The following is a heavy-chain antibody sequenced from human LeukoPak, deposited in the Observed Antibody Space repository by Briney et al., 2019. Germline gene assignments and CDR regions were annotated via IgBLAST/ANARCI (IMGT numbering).Heavy chain of an antibody. V-gene: IGHV3-7*05. Sequence: GGSLRLSCAASGFTFSSYWMSWVRQAPGKGLEWVANIKQDGSEKYHVDSVKGRFTISRDNAKNSLYLQMNSLRAEDTAVYYCARADYYGSGSPYPDYWGQGTLVTVSS. CDR3: ARADYYGSGSPYPDY. CDR2: IKQDGSEK. J-gene: IGHJ4*02. D-gene: IGHD3-10*01. CDR1: GFTFSSYW.